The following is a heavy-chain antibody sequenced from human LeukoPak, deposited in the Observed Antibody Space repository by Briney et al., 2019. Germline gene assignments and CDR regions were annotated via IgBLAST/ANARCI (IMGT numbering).Heavy chain of an antibody. CDR3: TPVMVEDRGF. CDR2: IKSNNDGGTT. Sequence: GGSLRLSCAASGFIFNKAWMNWVRRAPGKGPEWVCRIKSNNDGGTTDYASPVEGRFITSRDDSKNTIYLQMNRLIIDDTAIYYCTPVMVEDRGFWGQGTLVTVSS. CDR1: GFIFNKAW. V-gene: IGHV3-15*01. D-gene: IGHD2-21*01. J-gene: IGHJ4*02.